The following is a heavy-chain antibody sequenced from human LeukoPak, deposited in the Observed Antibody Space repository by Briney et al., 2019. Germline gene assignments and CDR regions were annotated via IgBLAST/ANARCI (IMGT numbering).Heavy chain of an antibody. CDR1: GGSFSGYY. V-gene: IGHV4-34*01. J-gene: IGHJ6*03. CDR2: INHSGST. D-gene: IGHD1-26*01. CDR3: ARHSGSYYYYYYMDV. Sequence: PSETLSLTCAVYGGSFSGYYWSWLRQPPGKGLEWIGEINHSGSTNYNPSLKSRVTISVDTSKNQFSLKLSSVTAADTAVYYCARHSGSYYYYYYMDVWGKGTTVTVSS.